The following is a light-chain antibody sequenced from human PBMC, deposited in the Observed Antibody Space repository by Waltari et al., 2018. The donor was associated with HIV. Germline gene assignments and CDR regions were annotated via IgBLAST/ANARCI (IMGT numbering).Light chain of an antibody. V-gene: IGLV2-8*01. Sequence: QSALTQPPSASGSPGQSVTISCTGTSSDVGSYKYVSWYQQHPGKAPKLMIYEVTKRPAGVPDGFSGSKSGNTASLTVAGLQAEDEADYYCSSYAGSNNLVFGGGTKLTVL. CDR1: SSDVGSYKY. J-gene: IGLJ2*01. CDR2: EVT. CDR3: SSYAGSNNLV.